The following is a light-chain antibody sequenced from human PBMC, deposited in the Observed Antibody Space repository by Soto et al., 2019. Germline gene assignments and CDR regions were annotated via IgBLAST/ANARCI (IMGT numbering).Light chain of an antibody. CDR3: QQPTRYPST. V-gene: IGKV1-5*01. CDR1: RSISDW. J-gene: IGKJ4*01. Sequence: KPMSQSPSSVSPSVGDRDTITCRASRSISDWLAWYQQKPGKAPELLIFDASNLKSGVSSRFSGSGSGTEFTLTISGLQPEDFVTYYCQQPTRYPSTFAGGTKVDIK. CDR2: DAS.